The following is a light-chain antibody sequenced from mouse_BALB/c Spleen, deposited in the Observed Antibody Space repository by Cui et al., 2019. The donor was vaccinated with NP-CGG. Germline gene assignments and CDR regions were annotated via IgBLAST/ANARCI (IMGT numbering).Light chain of an antibody. J-gene: IGLJ1*01. V-gene: IGLV1*01. CDR1: TGAVTTSNY. CDR2: GTN. Sequence: QAVVTQDSALTTSPGETVTLTCRSSTGAVTTSNYAKWVQEKPEHLFTGLIGGTNNRAPGVPARFSGSLIGDKAALTITGAQTEDEAIYFCALWYSNHWVFGGGTKLTVL. CDR3: ALWYSNHWV.